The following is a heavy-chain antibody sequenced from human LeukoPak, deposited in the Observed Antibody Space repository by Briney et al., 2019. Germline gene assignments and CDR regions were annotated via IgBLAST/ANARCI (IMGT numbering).Heavy chain of an antibody. V-gene: IGHV4-59*01. CDR2: IYCSGST. CDR1: GGSISSYY. D-gene: IGHD5-12*01. Sequence: SETLSLTCTVSGGSISSYYWSWIRQPPGKGLEWIGYIYCSGSTNYNPSLKSRVTISVDTSKNQFSLKLSSVAAADTAMYYCARVSGYDWESFYDYWGQGSLVTVSS. J-gene: IGHJ4*02. CDR3: ARVSGYDWESFYDY.